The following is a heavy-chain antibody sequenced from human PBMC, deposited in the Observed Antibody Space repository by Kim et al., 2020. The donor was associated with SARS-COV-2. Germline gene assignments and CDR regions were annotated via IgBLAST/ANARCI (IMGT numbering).Heavy chain of an antibody. CDR2: IYYSGST. V-gene: IGHV4-39*07. Sequence: SETLSLTCTVSGGSISSSSYYWGWIRQPPGKGLEWIGSIYYSGSTYYNPSLKSRVTISVDTSKNQFSLKLSSVTAADTAVYYCARIQNDYDILTGTFDYWGQGTLVTVSS. CDR3: ARIQNDYDILTGTFDY. J-gene: IGHJ4*02. CDR1: GGSISSSSYY. D-gene: IGHD3-9*01.